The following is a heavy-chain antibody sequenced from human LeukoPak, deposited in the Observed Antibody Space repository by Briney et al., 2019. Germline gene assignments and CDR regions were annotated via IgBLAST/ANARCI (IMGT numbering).Heavy chain of an antibody. Sequence: PSETLSLTCTVSGGSISSSSYYWGWIRQPPGKGLEWIGSIYYSGSTYYNPSLKSRVTISVDTSKNQFSLKLSSVTAADTAVYYCARSHPARPRYFDLWGRGTLVTVSS. CDR2: IYYSGST. V-gene: IGHV4-39*07. CDR3: ARSHPARPRYFDL. J-gene: IGHJ2*01. D-gene: IGHD6-6*01. CDR1: GGSISSSSYY.